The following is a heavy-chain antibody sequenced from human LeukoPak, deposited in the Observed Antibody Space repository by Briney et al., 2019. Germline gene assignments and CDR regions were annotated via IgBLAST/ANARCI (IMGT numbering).Heavy chain of an antibody. CDR2: IYYSEST. J-gene: IGHJ5*02. CDR1: GGSISSYY. D-gene: IGHD3-10*01. Sequence: SETLSLNCTVSGGSISSYYWRWIRQPPGKGLVGIGYIYYSESTNYNPALRSRVTIPVDTSKNRFSVKLSSVTAADTAVYYCARHFTMVRGYNWFDPWGQGTLVTVPS. V-gene: IGHV4-59*08. CDR3: ARHFTMVRGYNWFDP.